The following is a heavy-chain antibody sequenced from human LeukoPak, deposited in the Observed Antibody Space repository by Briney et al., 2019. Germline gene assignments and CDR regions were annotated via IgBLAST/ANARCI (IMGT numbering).Heavy chain of an antibody. Sequence: SETLSLTCTVSGGSISSYYWSWIRQPAGKGLEWIGRIYTSGSTNYNPSLKSRVTMSVDTSKNQFSLKLSSVTAADTAVYYCARDRAYYYDSSGSTYYYYSMDVWGQGTTVTVSS. D-gene: IGHD3-22*01. V-gene: IGHV4-4*07. CDR1: GGSISSYY. CDR3: ARDRAYYYDSSGSTYYYYSMDV. CDR2: IYTSGST. J-gene: IGHJ6*02.